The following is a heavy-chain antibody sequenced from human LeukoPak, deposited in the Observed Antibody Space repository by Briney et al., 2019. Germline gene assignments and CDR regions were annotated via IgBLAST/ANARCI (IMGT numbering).Heavy chain of an antibody. CDR2: INHSGST. Sequence: PSETLSLTCAVYGGSFSGYYWSWVRQPPGKGPEWIGEINHSGSTNYNPSLKSRVTISVDTSKNQFSLKLSSVTAADTAVYYCARGNSNYAYWGQGTLVTVSS. J-gene: IGHJ4*02. CDR1: GGSFSGYY. V-gene: IGHV4-34*01. D-gene: IGHD4-11*01. CDR3: ARGNSNYAY.